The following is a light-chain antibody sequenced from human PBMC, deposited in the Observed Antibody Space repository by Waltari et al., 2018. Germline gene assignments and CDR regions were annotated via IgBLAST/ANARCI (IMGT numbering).Light chain of an antibody. CDR3: QKYSNWPRR. Sequence: EIVMTQSPATLSVSPGERATLSCRASQSINSNLAWYQQKPGQAPRLLFYCASIRATGIPARFIGSVSGTEFTLTINSVQSGGFAVYYCQKYSNWPRRFSQGTNVEIK. J-gene: IGKJ1*01. CDR2: CAS. V-gene: IGKV3-15*01. CDR1: QSINSN.